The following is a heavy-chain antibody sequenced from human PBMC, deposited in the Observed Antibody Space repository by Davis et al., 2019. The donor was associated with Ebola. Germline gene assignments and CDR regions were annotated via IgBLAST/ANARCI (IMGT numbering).Heavy chain of an antibody. CDR2: ISYDGNNE. V-gene: IGHV3-30*18. Sequence: PGGSLRLSCAASGFTFSNYGIHWVRQAPGKGLEWVAAISYDGNNEFYLGSVEGRFTLSRDYSKNTVYLQMNSLRAEDTAVYYCAKDARYCSNGVCLYNWFDPWGQGTLVTVSS. J-gene: IGHJ5*02. D-gene: IGHD2-8*01. CDR3: AKDARYCSNGVCLYNWFDP. CDR1: GFTFSNYG.